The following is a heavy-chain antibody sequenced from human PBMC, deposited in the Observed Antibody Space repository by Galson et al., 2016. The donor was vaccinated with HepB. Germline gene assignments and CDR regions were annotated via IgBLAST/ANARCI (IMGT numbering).Heavy chain of an antibody. V-gene: IGHV1-69*13. CDR3: ARGSSWYVGFDS. Sequence: SVKVSCKASGGTLSTYPISWVRQAPGQGLEWMAGTIPMFGTTMYAQKFLGRVTLTADESTNTVYMELSSLKSDDTAVYYCARGSSWYVGFDSWGQGALVTVSS. CDR2: TIPMFGTT. J-gene: IGHJ4*02. D-gene: IGHD6-19*01. CDR1: GGTLSTYP.